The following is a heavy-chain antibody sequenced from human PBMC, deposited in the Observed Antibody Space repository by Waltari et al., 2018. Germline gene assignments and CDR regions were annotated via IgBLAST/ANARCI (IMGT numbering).Heavy chain of an antibody. CDR2: NYTSGIT. V-gene: IGHV4-4*07. J-gene: IGHJ6*02. CDR1: GGSISSYY. D-gene: IGHD6-13*01. Sequence: QVQLQESGPGLVKPSETLSLTCTVSGGSISSYYWSWIRQPAGMVLEWIGRNYTSGITKYNRTHTSRGTLAVDTAKNQVSLKLSSVTAADTAGYYCARDSGTSSWTYYEGMDVWAQGTTGTVSS. CDR3: ARDSGTSSWTYYEGMDV.